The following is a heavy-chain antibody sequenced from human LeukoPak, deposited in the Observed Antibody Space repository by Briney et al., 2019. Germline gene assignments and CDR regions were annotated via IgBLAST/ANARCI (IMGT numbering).Heavy chain of an antibody. CDR3: ARLEDYVWGSYRSPDY. V-gene: IGHV5-51*01. Sequence: GESLKISCKGSGYSFTSYWIGWVRQMPGKGLEWMGIIYPGDSDTRYSPSFQGQVTISADKSISTAYLQWSSLKASDTAMYYCARLEDYVWGSYRSPDYWGQGTLSPSPQ. D-gene: IGHD3-16*02. CDR2: IYPGDSDT. CDR1: GYSFTSYW. J-gene: IGHJ4*02.